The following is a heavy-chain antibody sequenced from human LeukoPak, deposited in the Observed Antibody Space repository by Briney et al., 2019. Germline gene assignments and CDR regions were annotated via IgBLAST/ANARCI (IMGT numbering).Heavy chain of an antibody. J-gene: IGHJ4*02. Sequence: PSETLSLTCTVSGGSISSYYWSWIRQPPGKGLGWIGYIYYSGSTKYSPSLKSRVTISVDTSKNHFSLNLRSVTAADTAVYYCARLSYDTSGYWPDYFDHWGQGTLVTVSS. V-gene: IGHV4-59*08. CDR2: IYYSGST. CDR3: ARLSYDTSGYWPDYFDH. CDR1: GGSISSYY. D-gene: IGHD3-22*01.